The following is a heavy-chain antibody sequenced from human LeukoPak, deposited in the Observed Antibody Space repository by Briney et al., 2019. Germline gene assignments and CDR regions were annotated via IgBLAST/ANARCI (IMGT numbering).Heavy chain of an antibody. V-gene: IGHV1-69*05. J-gene: IGHJ3*02. Sequence: SVKVSCKASGGTFSSYAISWVRQAPGQGLEWMGGIIPIFGTANYAQKFQGRVTITTDESTSTAYMELSSLRSEDTAVYYCARARGSVGDAFDIWGQGTMVTVSS. CDR3: ARARGSVGDAFDI. CDR1: GGTFSSYA. CDR2: IIPIFGTA. D-gene: IGHD3-16*01.